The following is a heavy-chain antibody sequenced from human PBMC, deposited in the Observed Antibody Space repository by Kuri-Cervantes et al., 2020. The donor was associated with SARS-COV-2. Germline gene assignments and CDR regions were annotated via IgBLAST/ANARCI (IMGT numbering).Heavy chain of an antibody. CDR3: ARVGAVAGFRYFDY. CDR2: INPNSGGT. V-gene: IGHV1/OR15-1*04. Sequence: SVKVSCKASGYIFTDYYMPWVRQAPGQVLGWMGRINPNSGGTNYAQKLQGRVTMTTDTSMSTAYMELRSLRSDDTAVYYCARVGAVAGFRYFDYWGQGTLVTVSS. CDR1: GYIFTDYY. D-gene: IGHD6-19*01. J-gene: IGHJ4*02.